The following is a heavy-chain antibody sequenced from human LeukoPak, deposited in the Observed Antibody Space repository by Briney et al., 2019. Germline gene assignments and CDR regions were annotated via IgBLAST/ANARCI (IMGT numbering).Heavy chain of an antibody. D-gene: IGHD2-2*02. CDR3: ARDIPLGIVVVPAAIKLLGYYYYGMDV. CDR2: INPSGGSK. V-gene: IGHV1-46*01. Sequence: GASVKVSCKASGYTFTSYYMHWVRQAPGQGLEWMGIINPSGGSKSYAQKFQGRVTMTRDTSTSTVYMELSSLRSEDTAVYYCARDIPLGIVVVPAAIKLLGYYYYGMDVWGQGTTVTVSS. CDR1: GYTFTSYY. J-gene: IGHJ6*02.